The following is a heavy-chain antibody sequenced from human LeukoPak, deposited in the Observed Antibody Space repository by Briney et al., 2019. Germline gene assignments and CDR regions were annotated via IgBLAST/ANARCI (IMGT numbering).Heavy chain of an antibody. CDR1: GFTFSSYG. D-gene: IGHD2-15*01. CDR2: IWYDGSNK. CDR3: ARDDCSGGSCYPDY. Sequence: GSLRLSCAASGFTFSSYGMHWVRQAPGKGLEWVAVIWYDGSNKYYADSVKGRFTISRDNSKNTLYLQMNSLRAEDTAVYYCARDDCSGGSCYPDYWGQGTLVTVSS. V-gene: IGHV3-33*01. J-gene: IGHJ4*02.